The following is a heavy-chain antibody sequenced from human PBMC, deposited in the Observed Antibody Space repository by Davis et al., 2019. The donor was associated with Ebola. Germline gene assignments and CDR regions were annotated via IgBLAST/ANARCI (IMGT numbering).Heavy chain of an antibody. D-gene: IGHD3-10*01. V-gene: IGHV4-34*01. CDR3: VRGRIVVPVGYRGVRSWFDL. CDR2: VHPGGRT. Sequence: GSLRLSCAVYNGSVSDHYWNWIRQSPRKGLEWIGEVHPGGRTNYNPSLDRRVIISRDTSKNQFSLELESLTAADAAGYYCVRGRIVVPVGYRGVRSWFDLWAQGTLVIVSS. J-gene: IGHJ5*02. CDR1: NGSVSDHY.